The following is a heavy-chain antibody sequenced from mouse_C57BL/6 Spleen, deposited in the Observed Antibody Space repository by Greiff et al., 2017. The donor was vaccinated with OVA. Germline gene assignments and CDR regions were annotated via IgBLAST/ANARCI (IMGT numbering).Heavy chain of an antibody. CDR1: GYTFTDYN. D-gene: IGHD2-1*01. CDR3: ASDGNYDALDY. J-gene: IGHJ4*01. V-gene: IGHV1-18*01. CDR2: INPNNGGT. Sequence: VQLKESGPELVKPGASVKIPCKASGYTFTDYNMDWVKQSHGKSLEWIGDINPNNGGTIYSQKFKGKATLTVDKSSSTAYMELRSLTSEDTAVYYCASDGNYDALDYWGQGTSVTVSS.